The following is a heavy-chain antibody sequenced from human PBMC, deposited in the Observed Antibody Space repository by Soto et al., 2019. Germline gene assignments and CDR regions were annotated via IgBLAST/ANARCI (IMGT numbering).Heavy chain of an antibody. CDR2: IYYSGST. V-gene: IGHV4-30-4*01. CDR1: GGSISSGDYY. Sequence: SETLSLTCTVSGGSISSGDYYWSWIRQPPGKGLEWIGYIYYSGSTYYNPSLKSRVTISVDTSKNQFSLKLSSVTAADTAVYYCARASWFGELLFPWFDPWGQGTLVTVSS. J-gene: IGHJ5*02. D-gene: IGHD3-10*01. CDR3: ARASWFGELLFPWFDP.